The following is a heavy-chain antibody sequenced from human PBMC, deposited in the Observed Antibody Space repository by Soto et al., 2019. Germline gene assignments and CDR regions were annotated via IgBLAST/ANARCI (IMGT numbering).Heavy chain of an antibody. D-gene: IGHD6-19*01. CDR3: SRDAQKWLVAAFEI. Sequence: QVQLVQSGAEVKEPGASVKVSCKASGYTFVSYGISWVRQAPGQGLEWMGWISPYNGNTKYAQKFQGRVTMTTDPSTSTVDMELRSLRSDDTAVDYCSRDAQKWLVAAFEIWGQGTMVTVSS. CDR1: GYTFVSYG. J-gene: IGHJ3*02. CDR2: ISPYNGNT. V-gene: IGHV1-18*01.